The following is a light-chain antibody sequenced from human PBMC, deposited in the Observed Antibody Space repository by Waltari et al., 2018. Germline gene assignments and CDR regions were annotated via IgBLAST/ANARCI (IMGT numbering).Light chain of an antibody. CDR3: QQSYSTST. V-gene: IGKV1-39*01. Sequence: DIQMTQSPSSLSASVGDRVTITCRASQSISSYLNWYQQKPGKAPKLLSYAASSLQSGVPSRFSGSGSGTDFTLTISSLQPEDFATYYCQQSYSTSTFGGGTKVEIK. CDR1: QSISSY. J-gene: IGKJ4*01. CDR2: AAS.